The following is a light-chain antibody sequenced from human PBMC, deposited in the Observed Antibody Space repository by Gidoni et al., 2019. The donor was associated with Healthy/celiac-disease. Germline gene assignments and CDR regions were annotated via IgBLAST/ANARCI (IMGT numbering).Light chain of an antibody. CDR1: QSSSSW. CDR3: QQYNSYSPLT. Sequence: DIQMTQSPSTLSASGGDRVTTTWRASQSSSSWLALYQQKPGKAPNLLIYDASSLESGGPSRFSGSGSGPEFPLTISSLQPDDFATYYCQQYNSYSPLTFGQGTRLEIK. V-gene: IGKV1-5*01. J-gene: IGKJ5*01. CDR2: DAS.